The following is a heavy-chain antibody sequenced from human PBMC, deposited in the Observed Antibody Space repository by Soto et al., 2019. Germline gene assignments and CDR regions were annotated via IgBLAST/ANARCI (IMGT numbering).Heavy chain of an antibody. V-gene: IGHV1-3*01. CDR2: INPVNVNT. CDR1: GYTFTTYT. J-gene: IGHJ5*02. D-gene: IGHD6-13*01. Sequence: QVQLVQAGAEVQKPGASVMLSCKASGYTFTTYTMNWVRQAPGQRLEWMVWINPVNVNTKSSQKFQDIVIITRDPSASTAYMELRSMRSEDTAVYYCARGIATCQLEPWGKGTLVIVSS. CDR3: ARGIATCQLEP.